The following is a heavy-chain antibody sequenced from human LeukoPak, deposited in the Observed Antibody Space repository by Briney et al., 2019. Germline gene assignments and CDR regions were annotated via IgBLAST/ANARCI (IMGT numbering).Heavy chain of an antibody. J-gene: IGHJ4*02. CDR2: INTDGSST. V-gene: IGHV3-74*01. CDR1: GXTFDDYG. D-gene: IGHD1-14*01. CDR3: ASRTGVY. Sequence: GGSLRLSCAASGXTFDDYGMSWVRQAPGKGLVWVSRINTDGSSTNYADSVKGRFTISRDNAMNTLYLQMNNLRAEDTAVYYCASRTGVYWGQGTLVSVSS.